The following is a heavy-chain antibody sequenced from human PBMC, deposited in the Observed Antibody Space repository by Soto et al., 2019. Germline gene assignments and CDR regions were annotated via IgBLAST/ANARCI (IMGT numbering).Heavy chain of an antibody. D-gene: IGHD2-15*01. Sequence: ASVKVSCKASGYTFTSYDINWVRQATGQGLEWMGWMNPNSGNTGYAQKFQGRVTMTRNTSISTAYMELSSLRSEDTAVYYCASAVVVAANDAFDIWGQGTMVTVSS. CDR3: ASAVVVAANDAFDI. CDR2: MNPNSGNT. J-gene: IGHJ3*02. CDR1: GYTFTSYD. V-gene: IGHV1-8*01.